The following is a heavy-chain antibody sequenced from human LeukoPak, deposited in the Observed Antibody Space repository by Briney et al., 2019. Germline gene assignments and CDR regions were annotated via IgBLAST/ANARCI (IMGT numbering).Heavy chain of an antibody. J-gene: IGHJ4*02. CDR3: ARDKIVGATQFDY. D-gene: IGHD1-26*01. V-gene: IGHV3-7*01. CDR1: GFTFSSYW. CDR2: IKKDGREK. Sequence: GGSLRLSCAASGFTFSSYWMSWVRQAPGKGLEWVANIKKDGREKYYVHSVKGRFTISRDNAKNSLYLQMNSLRVEDTAVYYCARDKIVGATQFDYWGQGTLVTVSS.